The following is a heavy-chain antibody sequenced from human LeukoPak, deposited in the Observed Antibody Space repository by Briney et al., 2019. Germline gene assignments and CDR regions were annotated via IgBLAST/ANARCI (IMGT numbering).Heavy chain of an antibody. V-gene: IGHV1-69*01. CDR1: GGTFSSYA. D-gene: IGHD1-26*01. CDR2: IIPIFGTA. Sequence: GASVKVSCKASGGTFSSYAISWVRQAPGQGLEWMGGIIPIFGTANYAQKFQGRVTITADESTSTAYMELSSLRSEDTAVYYCARLPHIVGATDEVYYFDYWGQGTLVTVSS. J-gene: IGHJ4*02. CDR3: ARLPHIVGATDEVYYFDY.